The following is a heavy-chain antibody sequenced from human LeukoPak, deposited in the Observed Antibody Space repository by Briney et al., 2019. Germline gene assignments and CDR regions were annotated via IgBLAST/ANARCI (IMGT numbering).Heavy chain of an antibody. D-gene: IGHD2-21*01. CDR1: GFTFSSYA. V-gene: IGHV3-23*01. Sequence: GGSPRLSCAASGFTFSSYAMGWVRQAPGKGLEWVSTISGSGGSTYCADSVKGRFTISRDNSKNMVFLQMSSLGAEDTAVFYCAKYSGSTVYYFEYWGQGTLVTVSS. J-gene: IGHJ4*02. CDR3: AKYSGSTVYYFEY. CDR2: ISGSGGST.